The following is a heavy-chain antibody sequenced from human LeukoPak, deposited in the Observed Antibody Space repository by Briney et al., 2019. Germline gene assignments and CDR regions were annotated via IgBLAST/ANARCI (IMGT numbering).Heavy chain of an antibody. D-gene: IGHD2-15*01. CDR1: GFTLTSYR. CDR3: ARAGGWWYYGFDM. CDR2: IKQDGSEK. Sequence: GGSLRLSCAASGFTLTSYRMNWARQAPGKGLEGVANIKQDGSEKFYVDSVKGRFTISRDNANNSLYLQMNSLRAEDTAVYFCARAGGWWYYGFDMWGQGAWVTVSS. J-gene: IGHJ3*02. V-gene: IGHV3-7*01.